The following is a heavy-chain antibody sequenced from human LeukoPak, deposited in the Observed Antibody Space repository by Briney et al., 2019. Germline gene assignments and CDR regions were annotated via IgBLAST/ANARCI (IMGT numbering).Heavy chain of an antibody. D-gene: IGHD3-10*01. CDR3: ARDRILGGSGSRASYYYYGMDV. CDR1: GFTFSSYD. Sequence: GGSLRLSCAASGFTFSSYDMHWVRQATGKGLEWVSAIGTAGDTYYPGSVKGRFTISRENAKNSLYLQMNSLRAGDTAVYYCARDRILGGSGSRASYYYYGMDVWGQGTTVTVSS. J-gene: IGHJ6*02. V-gene: IGHV3-13*01. CDR2: IGTAGDT.